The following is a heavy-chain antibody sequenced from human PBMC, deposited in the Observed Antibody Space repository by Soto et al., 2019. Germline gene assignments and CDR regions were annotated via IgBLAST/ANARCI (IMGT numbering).Heavy chain of an antibody. CDR1: GFTFSNAW. Sequence: GGSLRLSCAASGFTFSNAWMNWVRQAPGKGLEWVGRIKSKTDGGTTDYAAPVKGRFTISRDDSKNTLYLQMNSLKTEDTAVYYCTTEPPRITIIVVDWGQGTLVTVSS. V-gene: IGHV3-15*07. CDR3: TTEPPRITIIVVD. J-gene: IGHJ1*01. CDR2: IKSKTDGGTT. D-gene: IGHD3-22*01.